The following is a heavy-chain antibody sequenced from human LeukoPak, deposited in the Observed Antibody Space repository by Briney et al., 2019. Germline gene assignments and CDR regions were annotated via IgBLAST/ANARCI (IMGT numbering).Heavy chain of an antibody. D-gene: IGHD6-13*01. V-gene: IGHV5-51*01. CDR1: GYSFTSYW. Sequence: GESLKISCKGSGYSFTSYWIGWVRQMPGKGLEWMGIIYPGDSDTRYSPSFQGQVTISADKSISTAYLQWSSLKASDTAMYYCARVYSEGGAAAGSEHFDYWGQGTLVTVSS. CDR3: ARVYSEGGAAAGSEHFDY. J-gene: IGHJ4*02. CDR2: IYPGDSDT.